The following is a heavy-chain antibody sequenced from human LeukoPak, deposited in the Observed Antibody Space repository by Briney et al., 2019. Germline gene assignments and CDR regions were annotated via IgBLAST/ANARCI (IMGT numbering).Heavy chain of an antibody. CDR1: GFTLSSYA. V-gene: IGHV3-23*01. J-gene: IGHJ6*02. CDR2: ISGSGGST. Sequence: PGGSLRLSCVGSGFTLSSYAMSWVRQAPGKGLEWVSAISGSGGSTYYADSVKGRFTISRDNSKNTLYLQMNSLRAEDTAVYYCAKVETDIYGMDVWGQGTTVTVSS. D-gene: IGHD1-14*01. CDR3: AKVETDIYGMDV.